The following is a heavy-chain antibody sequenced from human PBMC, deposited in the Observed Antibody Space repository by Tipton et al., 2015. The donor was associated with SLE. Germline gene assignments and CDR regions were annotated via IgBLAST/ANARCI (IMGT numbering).Heavy chain of an antibody. CDR2: IWYDGSNK. J-gene: IGHJ4*02. Sequence: SLRLSCAASGFSFSRHGMHWVRQVPGKGLEWVAVIWYDGSNKKYGDSVKGRCNISRDNSRNTLSLQMSSVRVEDTAVYYCVKDTGMGSGWYVFDNWGQGILVTVTS. V-gene: IGHV3-33*06. CDR1: GFSFSRHG. CDR3: VKDTGMGSGWYVFDN. D-gene: IGHD6-19*01.